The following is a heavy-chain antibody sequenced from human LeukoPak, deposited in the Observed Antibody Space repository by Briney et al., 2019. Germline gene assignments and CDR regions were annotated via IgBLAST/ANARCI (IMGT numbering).Heavy chain of an antibody. CDR1: GYSISSGYC. V-gene: IGHV4-38-2*01. CDR3: AGPYYYGSGSYYNLDY. D-gene: IGHD3-10*01. Sequence: SETLSLTCAVSGYSISSGYCWGWIRQPPGKGLEWIGSIYHSGSTYYNPSLKSRVTISVDTSKNQFSPKLSSVTAADTAVYYCAGPYYYGSGSYYNLDYWGQGTLVSVSS. J-gene: IGHJ4*02. CDR2: IYHSGST.